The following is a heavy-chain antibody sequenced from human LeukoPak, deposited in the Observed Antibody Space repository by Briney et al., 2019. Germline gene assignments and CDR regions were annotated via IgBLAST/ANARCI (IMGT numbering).Heavy chain of an antibody. CDR2: ISSNGGST. Sequence: PGGSLRLSCAASGFTFSSYAMHWVRQAPGKGLEYVSAISSNGGSTYYANSVKGRFTISRDNSKNTLYLQMGSLRAEDMAVYYCGRKISGSYFDYFDYWGQGPLVTVSS. D-gene: IGHD1-26*01. CDR1: GFTFSSYA. J-gene: IGHJ4*02. CDR3: GRKISGSYFDYFDY. V-gene: IGHV3-64*01.